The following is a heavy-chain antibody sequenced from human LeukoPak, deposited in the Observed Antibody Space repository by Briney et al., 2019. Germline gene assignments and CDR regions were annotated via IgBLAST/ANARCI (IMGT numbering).Heavy chain of an antibody. CDR3: ARXGYGKFPYYYYMDV. V-gene: IGHV1-69*13. CDR1: GGTFSSYA. Sequence: SVKVSCKASGGTFSSYAISWVRQAPGQGLEWMGGIIPIFGTTNYAXXFQGXVTITADASTSTAYMELSSLRSEDTAVYFCARXGYGKFPYYYYMDVWGKGTTVTDSS. J-gene: IGHJ6*03. CDR2: IIPIFGTT. D-gene: IGHD5-18*01.